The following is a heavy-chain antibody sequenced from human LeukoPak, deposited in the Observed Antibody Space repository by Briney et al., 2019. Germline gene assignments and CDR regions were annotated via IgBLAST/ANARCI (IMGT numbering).Heavy chain of an antibody. D-gene: IGHD1-26*01. CDR1: GFTFSSYS. CDR3: ARVGEGAAKD. CDR2: ISSSSSYI. V-gene: IGHV3-21*01. Sequence: GGSLRLSCAASGFTFSSYSMNWVRQAPGKGLEWVSSISSSSSYIYYADSVKGRFTISRDNSKNTLYLQMNSLRAEDTAVYYCARVGEGAAKDWGQGTLVTVSS. J-gene: IGHJ4*02.